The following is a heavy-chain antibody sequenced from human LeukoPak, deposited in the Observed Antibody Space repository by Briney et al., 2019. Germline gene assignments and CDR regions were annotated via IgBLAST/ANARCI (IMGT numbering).Heavy chain of an antibody. CDR2: INPSGGST. CDR1: GYTFTGYY. D-gene: IGHD3-3*02. Sequence: EASVKASCKAFGYTFTGYYMHWVRQAPGQGLEWMGIINPSGGSTSYAQKFQGRVTMTRDTSMSTVYMELSSLRSEDTAVYYCARGHGHYWLAPLHYWGQGTLVTVSS. J-gene: IGHJ4*02. CDR3: ARGHGHYWLAPLHY. V-gene: IGHV1-46*01.